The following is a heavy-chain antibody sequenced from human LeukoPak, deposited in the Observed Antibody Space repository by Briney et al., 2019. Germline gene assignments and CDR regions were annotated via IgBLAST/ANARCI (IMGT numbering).Heavy chain of an antibody. CDR1: GFTFSHYG. D-gene: IGHD3-10*01. V-gene: IGHV3-7*01. Sequence: GGSLRLSCAGSGFTFSHYGIYWVRQAPGKGLEWVADIKEDGSEKYYVDSVKGRFTISRDNAKNSLYLQMNSLRAEDTAVYYRALTPDDYGSGSFVYWGQGTLVTVSS. CDR3: ALTPDDYGSGSFVY. CDR2: IKEDGSEK. J-gene: IGHJ4*02.